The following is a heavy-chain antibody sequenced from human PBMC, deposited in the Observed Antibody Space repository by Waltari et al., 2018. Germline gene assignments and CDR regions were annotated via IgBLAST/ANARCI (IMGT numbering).Heavy chain of an antibody. Sequence: EVQLVQSGAEVKKPGESLKISCKGSGYSFTSYWIGWVRQMPGKGLEWMGIIYPGDSDTRYSPSFQGQVTISADKSISTAYLQWSSLKASDTAMYYCARQRPGYCSGGSCPPDYFDYWGQGTLVTVSS. J-gene: IGHJ4*02. V-gene: IGHV5-51*01. CDR3: ARQRPGYCSGGSCPPDYFDY. CDR1: GYSFTSYW. D-gene: IGHD2-15*01. CDR2: IYPGDSDT.